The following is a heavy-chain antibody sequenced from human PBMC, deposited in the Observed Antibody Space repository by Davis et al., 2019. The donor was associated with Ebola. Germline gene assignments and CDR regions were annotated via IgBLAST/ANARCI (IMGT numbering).Heavy chain of an antibody. V-gene: IGHV3-48*01. CDR3: AKESQSRSGYDFDY. CDR1: GFTFSRYS. D-gene: IGHD5-12*01. J-gene: IGHJ4*02. Sequence: GESLKISCAASGFTFSRYSMNWVRQAPGKGLEWVSYISSSSSTIYYADSVKGRFTISRDNAKNSLYLQINSLRAEDTAVYYCAKESQSRSGYDFDYWGQGTLVTVSS. CDR2: ISSSSSTI.